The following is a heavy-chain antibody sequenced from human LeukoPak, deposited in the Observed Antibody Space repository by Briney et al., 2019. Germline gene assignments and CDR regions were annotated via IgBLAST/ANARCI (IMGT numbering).Heavy chain of an antibody. CDR2: ISGSGGST. Sequence: GGSLRLSCAASGFTFSSYAMSWVRQAPGKGLEWVSAISGSGGSTYYADSVKGRFTISRDNSKNTLYLQMNSLRAEDTAVYYCAKRVTSGGPYYYGMDVWGQGTTVTVS. CDR3: AKRVTSGGPYYYGMDV. J-gene: IGHJ6*02. CDR1: GFTFSSYA. D-gene: IGHD4-23*01. V-gene: IGHV3-23*01.